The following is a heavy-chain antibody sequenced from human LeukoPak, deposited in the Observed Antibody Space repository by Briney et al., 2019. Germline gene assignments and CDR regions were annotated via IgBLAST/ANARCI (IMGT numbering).Heavy chain of an antibody. Sequence: GGSLRLSCAASGFTFGDYYMSWIRQAPGKGLEWVSYISSSGSTIYYADSVKGRFTISRDNAKNSLYLQMNSLRAEDTAVYYCARDLAVGATIVRYYYYMDVWGKGTTVTISS. J-gene: IGHJ6*03. CDR1: GFTFGDYY. V-gene: IGHV3-11*01. D-gene: IGHD1-26*01. CDR2: ISSSGSTI. CDR3: ARDLAVGATIVRYYYYMDV.